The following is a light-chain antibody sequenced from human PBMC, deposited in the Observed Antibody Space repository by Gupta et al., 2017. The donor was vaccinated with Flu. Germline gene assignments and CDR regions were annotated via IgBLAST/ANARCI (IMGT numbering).Light chain of an antibody. CDR3: QQSFSYPFT. Sequence: GDRVTITCRASQSMGNYLNWYQQKPGKAPNLLIYSASSLQIGVPSRFSGSGSGTDFTLTISSLQPEDFATYYCQQSFSYPFTFGGGTRVEIK. V-gene: IGKV1-39*01. CDR1: QSMGNY. J-gene: IGKJ4*01. CDR2: SAS.